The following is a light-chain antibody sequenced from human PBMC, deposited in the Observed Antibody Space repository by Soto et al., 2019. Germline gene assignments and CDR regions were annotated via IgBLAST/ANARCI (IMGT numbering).Light chain of an antibody. J-gene: IGLJ1*01. Sequence: QSALTQPRSVSGSPGQSVTISCAGTSSDVGRYNRVSWYQQHPGEAPKVLIYDVSQRPSGVPDRFSGSKSGNTASLTISGLRAEDEADYYCCSYAGSYTVYVFGTGTKLTVL. CDR3: CSYAGSYTVYV. CDR2: DVS. V-gene: IGLV2-11*01. CDR1: SSDVGRYNR.